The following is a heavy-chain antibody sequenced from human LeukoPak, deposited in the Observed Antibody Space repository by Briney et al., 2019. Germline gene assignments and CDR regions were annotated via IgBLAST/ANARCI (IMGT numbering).Heavy chain of an antibody. CDR1: GGSIRSSY. J-gene: IGHJ4*02. V-gene: IGHV4-59*08. CDR2: IYYSGST. D-gene: IGHD6-6*01. Sequence: PSETLSLTCTVSGGSIRSSYWSWIRQPPGKGLEWIGYIYYSGSTNYNPSLKSRVTISVDTSKNQFSLKLSSVTAADTAVYYCARHQYSSSSPDYWGQGTLVTVSS. CDR3: ARHQYSSSSPDY.